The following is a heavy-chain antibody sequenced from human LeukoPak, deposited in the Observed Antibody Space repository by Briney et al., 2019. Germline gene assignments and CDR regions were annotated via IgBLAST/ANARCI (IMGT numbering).Heavy chain of an antibody. CDR3: ARVKGGDSRDY. CDR2: INTYNANT. D-gene: IGHD2-21*02. Sequence: GASVKVSCKASGYIFTSYGISWVRQAPGQGLEWLGWINTYNANTNYAQKLQGGVTMTTDTSTNTAYMELRSLRSGDTAVYYCARVKGGDSRDYWGRGTLVTVSS. J-gene: IGHJ4*02. V-gene: IGHV1-18*01. CDR1: GYIFTSYG.